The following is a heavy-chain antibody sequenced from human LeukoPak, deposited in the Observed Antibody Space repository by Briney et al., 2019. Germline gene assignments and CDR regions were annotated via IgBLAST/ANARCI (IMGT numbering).Heavy chain of an antibody. CDR2: IIPIFGTA. J-gene: IGHJ6*03. D-gene: IGHD3-22*01. CDR1: GGTFSSYA. CDR3: ASGSSCYGFYHYLDV. Sequence: WVKDSCKASGGTFSSYAISWVRQAPGKGLEWMGGIIPIFGTANYAQKFQGRVTITADESTSTAYMELSSLRSEDRAVYYCASGSSCYGFYHYLDVGGKNTTVTVSS. V-gene: IGHV1-69*01.